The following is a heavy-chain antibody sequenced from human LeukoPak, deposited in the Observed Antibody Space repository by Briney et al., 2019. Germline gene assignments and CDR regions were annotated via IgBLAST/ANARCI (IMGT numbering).Heavy chain of an antibody. CDR1: GGSISSNGYY. CDR3: ARMMGRKIEYCSSTSCYLDY. Sequence: SETLSLTCTVSGGSISSNGYYWGWIRQPPGKGLEWIGSIDYSGSTYYNPSHKSQVTISVDTSNNQFSLKLSSVAATDTAVYYCARMMGRKIEYCSSTSCYLDYWGQGTLVTVSS. CDR2: IDYSGST. V-gene: IGHV4-39*01. D-gene: IGHD2-2*01. J-gene: IGHJ4*02.